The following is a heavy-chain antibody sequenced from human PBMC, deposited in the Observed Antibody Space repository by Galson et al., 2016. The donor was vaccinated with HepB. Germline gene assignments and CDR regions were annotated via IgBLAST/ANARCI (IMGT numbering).Heavy chain of an antibody. Sequence: ETLSLTCTVSGDSISSNNYYWGWIRQPPGKGLEWIGSLYYSGSAYYNPSLKSRVTMSVDTSKNQFSLKLGSVTAADTAVFYCASTTWRYFQHWGQGTLVTVSS. CDR2: LYYSGSA. CDR1: GDSISSNNYY. D-gene: IGHD1-26*01. CDR3: ASTTWRYFQH. V-gene: IGHV4-39*01. J-gene: IGHJ1*01.